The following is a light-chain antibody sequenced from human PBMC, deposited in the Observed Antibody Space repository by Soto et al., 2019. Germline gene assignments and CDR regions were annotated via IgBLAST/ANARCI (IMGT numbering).Light chain of an antibody. CDR2: GAS. CDR3: QQYGSSPT. V-gene: IGKV3-20*01. Sequence: IVLTQSAYTVSLSPGERATLSCRASQSVSSSYLAWYQQKPGQAPRLLIYGASSRATGIPDRFSGSGSGTDFTLTISRLEPEDFAVYYCQQYGSSPTFGGGTKVDI. J-gene: IGKJ4*01. CDR1: QSVSSSY.